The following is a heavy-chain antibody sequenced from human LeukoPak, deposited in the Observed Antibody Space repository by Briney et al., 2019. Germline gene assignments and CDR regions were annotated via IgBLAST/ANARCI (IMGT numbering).Heavy chain of an antibody. CDR1: VASMSSHY. J-gene: IGHJ4*02. V-gene: IGHV4-59*11. D-gene: IGHD6-6*01. CDR3: AKEGGPARPGLDS. CDR2: IYYTGTT. Sequence: SETLSLTCTVSVASMSSHYWTWIREDPGTGLEWIGNIYYTGTTSYNPALESRVTFSLDTSNNQFSLKLTSETAADTAVYYCAKEGGPARPGLDSWGQGSLVTVSS.